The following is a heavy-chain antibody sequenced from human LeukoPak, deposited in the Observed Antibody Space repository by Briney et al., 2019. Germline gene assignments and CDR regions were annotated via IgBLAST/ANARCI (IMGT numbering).Heavy chain of an antibody. V-gene: IGHV4-34*01. CDR2: INHSGST. D-gene: IGHD3-10*01. J-gene: IGHJ6*04. CDR3: ARWGVHYYYYGMDV. Sequence: PSETLSLTCAVYGGSFSGYYWSWIRQPPGKGLEWIGEINHSGSTNYNPSLKSRVSISVDPSKNQFSLKLSSVTAADTAVYYCARWGVHYYYYGMDVWGKGTTVTVSS. CDR1: GGSFSGYY.